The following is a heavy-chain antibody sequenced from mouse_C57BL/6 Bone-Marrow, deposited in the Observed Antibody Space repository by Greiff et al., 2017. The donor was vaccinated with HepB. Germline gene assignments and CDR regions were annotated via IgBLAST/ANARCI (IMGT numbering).Heavy chain of an antibody. CDR1: GYTFTSYW. J-gene: IGHJ2*01. D-gene: IGHD3-2*02. CDR3: AREETAQASYYFDY. V-gene: IGHV1-69*01. CDR2: IDPSDSYT. Sequence: QVQLQQPGAELVMPGASVKLSCKASGYTFTSYWMHWVKQRPGQGLEWIGEIDPSDSYTNYNQKFTGKSTLTVDKSSSTAYMPLSSRTSEDSAVYYGAREETAQASYYFDYWGQGTTLTVSS.